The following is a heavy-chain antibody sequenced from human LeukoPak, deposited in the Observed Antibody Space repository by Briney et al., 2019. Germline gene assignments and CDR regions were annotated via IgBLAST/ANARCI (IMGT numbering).Heavy chain of an antibody. D-gene: IGHD4-17*01. CDR1: GFTFDDYG. CDR3: ARKEASLYGDTSYFDY. Sequence: GGSLRLSCAASGFTFDDYGMSWVRQAPGKGLEWVSGINWNGGSTGYADSVKGRFTISRDNAKNSLYLQMSSLRAEDTALYYCARKEASLYGDTSYFDYWGQGTLVTVSS. V-gene: IGHV3-20*04. CDR2: INWNGGST. J-gene: IGHJ4*02.